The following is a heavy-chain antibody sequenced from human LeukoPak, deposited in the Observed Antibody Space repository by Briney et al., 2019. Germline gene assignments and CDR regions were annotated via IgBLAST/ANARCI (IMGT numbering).Heavy chain of an antibody. J-gene: IGHJ6*03. CDR2: INPNSGGT. CDR1: GYTFTGYY. Sequence: ASVTVSCKASGYTFTGYYMHWVRQAPGQGLEWMGWINPNSGGTNYAQKFQGRVTMTRDTSISTAYMELSRLRSDDTAVYYCARVEKPRPYYYYYMDVWGKGTTVTVSS. D-gene: IGHD5-24*01. CDR3: ARVEKPRPYYYYYMDV. V-gene: IGHV1-2*02.